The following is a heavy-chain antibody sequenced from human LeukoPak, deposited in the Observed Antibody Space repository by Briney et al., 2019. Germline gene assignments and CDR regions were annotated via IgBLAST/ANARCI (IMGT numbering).Heavy chain of an antibody. Sequence: SETLSLTCAVYGGSFSGYYWSWIRQPPGKGLEWTGEINHSGSTNYNPSLKSRVTISVDTSKNQFSLKLSSVTAADTAVYYCARGVPGGKGARRYYYYYMDVWGKGTTVTVSS. CDR1: GGSFSGYY. CDR2: INHSGST. V-gene: IGHV4-34*01. J-gene: IGHJ6*03. D-gene: IGHD4-23*01. CDR3: ARGVPGGKGARRYYYYYMDV.